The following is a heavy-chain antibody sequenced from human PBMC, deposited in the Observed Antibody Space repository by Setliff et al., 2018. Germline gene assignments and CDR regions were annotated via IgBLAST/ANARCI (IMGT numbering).Heavy chain of an antibody. CDR1: GLTFGTTS. V-gene: IGHV3-64*02. CDR2: ISSNGDRT. D-gene: IGHD4-17*01. J-gene: IGHJ4*02. CDR3: AKDRVPDGYWDFDY. Sequence: GGSLRLSCAASGLTFGTTSMHWVRQAPGKGLEYVSAISSNGDRTYYGDSVKGRFTISRDNSKNTLYLQMGSLRAEDMAVYYCAKDRVPDGYWDFDYWGQGILVTVSS.